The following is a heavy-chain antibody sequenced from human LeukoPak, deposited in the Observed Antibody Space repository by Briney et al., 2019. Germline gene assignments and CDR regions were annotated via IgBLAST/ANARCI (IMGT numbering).Heavy chain of an antibody. V-gene: IGHV3-7*01. Sequence: GGSLRLSCAASGFTFSSYWMSWVRQAPGKGLEWVANIKKDGSEKYYVDSVKGRFTISRDNAKNSLYLQMNSLRAEDTAVYYCVRDLYRIVVVPHYFDYWGQGTLVTVSS. CDR2: IKKDGSEK. J-gene: IGHJ4*02. D-gene: IGHD3-22*01. CDR3: VRDLYRIVVVPHYFDY. CDR1: GFTFSSYW.